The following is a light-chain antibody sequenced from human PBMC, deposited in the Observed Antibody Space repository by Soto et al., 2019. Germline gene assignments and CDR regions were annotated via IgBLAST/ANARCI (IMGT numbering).Light chain of an antibody. CDR1: QSISSW. J-gene: IGKJ1*01. CDR2: KAS. CDR3: QQYNNYPWT. V-gene: IGKV1-5*03. Sequence: DIQMTQSPSTLSASVGDRVTITCRASQSISSWLAWYQQKPGKAPKLLIYKASSLESGVPSRFSGSESGKEFTLTISSLQPDDFATYYCQQYNNYPWTFGQGTKVEIK.